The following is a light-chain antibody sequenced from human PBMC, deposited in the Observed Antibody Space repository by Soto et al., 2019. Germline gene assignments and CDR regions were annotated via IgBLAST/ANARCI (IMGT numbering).Light chain of an antibody. CDR3: QQYSSSPPEFT. Sequence: EIVLTQSPGTLSLSPGERATLSCRASQSNSSSYLAWYQQRPGQAPRLLIFGASYRATGIPDRFSGSGSGRDFSLTISRLEPEDFAVYYCQQYSSSPPEFTFGPGTRVDSK. V-gene: IGKV3-20*01. CDR1: QSNSSSY. CDR2: GAS. J-gene: IGKJ3*01.